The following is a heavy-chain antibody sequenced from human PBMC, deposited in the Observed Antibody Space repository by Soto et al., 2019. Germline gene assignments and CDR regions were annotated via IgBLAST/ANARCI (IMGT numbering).Heavy chain of an antibody. Sequence: PGESLMISCTPSGFTFSRYSIHWVRQAPGKGLEWVAVISYDGTKKYYADSVRGRFSISRDNSKNTLSLQMNSLRADDTAMYYCARDHLDFWNGSSSFGMDVWGQGTTVTVSS. J-gene: IGHJ6*02. V-gene: IGHV3-30-3*01. CDR2: ISYDGTKK. CDR3: ARDHLDFWNGSSSFGMDV. D-gene: IGHD3-3*01. CDR1: GFTFSRYS.